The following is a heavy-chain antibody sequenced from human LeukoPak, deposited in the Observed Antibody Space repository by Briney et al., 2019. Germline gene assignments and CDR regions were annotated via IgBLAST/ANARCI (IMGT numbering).Heavy chain of an antibody. V-gene: IGHV4-39*01. CDR2: IYYSGST. D-gene: IGHD2-15*01. J-gene: IGHJ2*01. CDR1: GGSISSSSYY. Sequence: SETLSLTCTVSGGSISSSSYYWGWIRQPPGKGLEWIGSIYYSGSTYYNPSLKSRVTISVDTSKNQFSLKLSSVTAADTAVYYCASLPLPRYCSGGSCYWYFDLWGRGTLVTVSS. CDR3: ASLPLPRYCSGGSCYWYFDL.